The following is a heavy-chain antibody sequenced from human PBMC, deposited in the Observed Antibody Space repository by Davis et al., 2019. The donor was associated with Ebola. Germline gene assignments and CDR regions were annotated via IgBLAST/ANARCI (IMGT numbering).Heavy chain of an antibody. CDR2: IRFDGSNK. CDR3: AKGGYCSGGSCLPDYYYYGMDV. D-gene: IGHD2-15*01. CDR1: GFTFSSYG. Sequence: GESLKISCAASGFTFSSYGMHWVRQAPDKGLEWLAFIRFDGSNKYYADSVQGRFTISRDNSKNTLYLQMNSLRAEDTAVYYCAKGGYCSGGSCLPDYYYYGMDVWGQGTTVTVSS. J-gene: IGHJ6*02. V-gene: IGHV3-30*02.